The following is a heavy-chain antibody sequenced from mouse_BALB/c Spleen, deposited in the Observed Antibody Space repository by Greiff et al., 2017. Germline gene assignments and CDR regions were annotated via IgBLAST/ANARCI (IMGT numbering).Heavy chain of an antibody. V-gene: IGHV14-3*02. Sequence: EVKLMESGAELVKPGASVKLSCTASGFNIKDTYMHWVKQRPEQGLEWIGRIDPANGNTKYDPKFQGKATITADTSSNTAYLQLSSLTSEDTAVYNCAEVGGNRGYYFDYWGEGTTLTVSS. CDR1: GFNIKDTY. J-gene: IGHJ2*01. CDR3: AEVGGNRGYYFDY. D-gene: IGHD2-1*01. CDR2: IDPANGNT.